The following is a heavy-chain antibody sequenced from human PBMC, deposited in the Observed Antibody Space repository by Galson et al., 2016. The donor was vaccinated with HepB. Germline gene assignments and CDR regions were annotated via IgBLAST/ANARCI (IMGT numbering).Heavy chain of an antibody. CDR2: ISYDGSNE. Sequence: SLRLSCAASGFTFSTYAMHWVRQAPGKGLEWVAVISYDGSNEDYAASLKGRFTVSRDNSNNTLYLQMNSLRAEDTAVYYCAKEAYSGSYYLGNAFDVWGRGTLVTVSS. D-gene: IGHD1-26*01. CDR1: GFTFSTYA. CDR3: AKEAYSGSYYLGNAFDV. V-gene: IGHV3-30*18. J-gene: IGHJ3*01.